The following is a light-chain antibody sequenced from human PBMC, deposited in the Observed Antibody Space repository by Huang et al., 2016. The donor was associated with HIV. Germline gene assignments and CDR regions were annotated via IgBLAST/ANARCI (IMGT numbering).Light chain of an antibody. CDR3: MQRIEFPYT. CDR2: TLS. Sequence: DIVMTQTPLSLPVTPGESASISCRSSQSLLDSDDGNTYLDWYLQKPGQSPQLLIYTLSYRASGDPYRFSGSGSGTDFTLKISRVEAEDVGVYYCMQRIEFPYTFGQGTKLEIK. V-gene: IGKV2-40*01. CDR1: QSLLDSDDGNTY. J-gene: IGKJ2*01.